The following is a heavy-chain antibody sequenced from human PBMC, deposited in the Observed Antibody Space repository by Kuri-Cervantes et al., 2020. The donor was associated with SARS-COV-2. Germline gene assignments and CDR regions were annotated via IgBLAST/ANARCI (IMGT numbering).Heavy chain of an antibody. J-gene: IGHJ4*02. CDR2: IKCDGSEK. D-gene: IGHD6-13*01. Sequence: GESLKISCAASGFTFSSSWMHRVCQAPEKGLEWVADIKCDGSEKYYADSVKGRFTISRDNSKNTLYLQMNSLRAEDTAVYYCAKEAAAGLHFDYWGQGTLVTVSS. CDR1: GFTFSSSW. V-gene: IGHV3-52*01. CDR3: AKEAAAGLHFDY.